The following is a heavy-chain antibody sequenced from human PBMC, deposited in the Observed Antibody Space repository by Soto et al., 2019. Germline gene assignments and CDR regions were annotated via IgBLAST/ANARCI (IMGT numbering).Heavy chain of an antibody. D-gene: IGHD5-12*01. J-gene: IGHJ6*02. V-gene: IGHV4-59*01. CDR3: ARGFMDSGYDFRASYGMDV. Sequence: SETLSLTCTVSGGSISSYYWSWIRQPPGKGLEWIGYIYYSGSTNYNPSLKSRVTISVDTSKNQFSLKLRSVTAADTAVYYCARGFMDSGYDFRASYGMDVWGQGTTVTVSS. CDR1: GGSISSYY. CDR2: IYYSGST.